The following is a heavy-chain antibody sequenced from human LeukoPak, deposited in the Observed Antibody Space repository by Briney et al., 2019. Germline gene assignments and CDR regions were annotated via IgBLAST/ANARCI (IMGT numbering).Heavy chain of an antibody. CDR3: ATDRAWGGFDN. J-gene: IGHJ4*02. CDR1: GFSFSTYW. D-gene: IGHD3-16*01. CDR2: IRTDGGST. Sequence: GSLRLSCAASGFSFSTYWMHWVRQAPGKGLAWVSRIRTDGGSTYYADSVKGRFTVSRDNAKNTLDLQMSSLRVEDTTVYYCATDRAWGGFDNWGQGTLVTVSS. V-gene: IGHV3-74*01.